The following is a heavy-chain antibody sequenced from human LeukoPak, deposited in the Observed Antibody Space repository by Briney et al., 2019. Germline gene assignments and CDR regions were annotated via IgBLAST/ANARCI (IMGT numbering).Heavy chain of an antibody. V-gene: IGHV3-64*01. CDR3: AKVKFGTDRGGGLDV. Sequence: GGSLRLSCAASGFTFSTYAMHWVRQAPGKGLEYVSAISYDGGSTYYATSLKGRFSISRDNSKNTLYLQMCSLRAEDMAVYYCAKVKFGTDRGGGLDVWGQGTTVTVSS. D-gene: IGHD2-15*01. J-gene: IGHJ3*01. CDR1: GFTFSTYA. CDR2: ISYDGGST.